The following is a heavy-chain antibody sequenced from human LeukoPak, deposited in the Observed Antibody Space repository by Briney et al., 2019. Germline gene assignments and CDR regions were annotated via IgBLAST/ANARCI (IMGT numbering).Heavy chain of an antibody. CDR1: GFTFSSYA. CDR2: VTGSGGNT. V-gene: IGHV3-23*01. Sequence: QAGGSLRLSCEVSGFTFSSYAMSWVRQAPGSGLEWVSDVTGSGGNTLFADSVRGRFTLSRDNSKNTLYLQINSLRAEDTAVYYCAKGLNSVYYPYFDHWREGTLVTVSS. J-gene: IGHJ4*02. D-gene: IGHD5/OR15-5a*01. CDR3: AKGLNSVYYPYFDH.